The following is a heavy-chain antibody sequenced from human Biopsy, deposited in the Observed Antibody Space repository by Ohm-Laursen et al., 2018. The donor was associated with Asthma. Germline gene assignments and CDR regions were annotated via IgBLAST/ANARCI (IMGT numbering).Heavy chain of an antibody. V-gene: IGHV1-3*04. D-gene: IGHD3-9*01. CDR1: GYNFISFA. J-gene: IGHJ3*01. CDR2: VNTGNGDT. Sequence: ESSVKVSCKASGYNFISFAIHWVRQVPGQRLEWMGWVNTGNGDTKYSQKFQGRVTITRDTSASTAYMELRSLRSEDTATYYCARKYYDFLTGQVKDVFGVWGQGTMVTVSS. CDR3: ARKYYDFLTGQVKDVFGV.